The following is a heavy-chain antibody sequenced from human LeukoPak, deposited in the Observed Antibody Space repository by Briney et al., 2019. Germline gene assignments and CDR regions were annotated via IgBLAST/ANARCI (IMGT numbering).Heavy chain of an antibody. D-gene: IGHD3-22*01. CDR3: ATPGDYYDSSGYYWAFDY. CDR1: GVSISSGDYY. V-gene: IGHV4-30-4*01. Sequence: SETLSLTCTVSGVSISSGDYYWSWIRQPPGKGLEWIGYIYNTGNTYYNPSLKSRVTISVDTSKNQFSLKLSSVTAADTAVYYCATPGDYYDSSGYYWAFDYWGQGTLVTVSS. J-gene: IGHJ4*02. CDR2: IYNTGNT.